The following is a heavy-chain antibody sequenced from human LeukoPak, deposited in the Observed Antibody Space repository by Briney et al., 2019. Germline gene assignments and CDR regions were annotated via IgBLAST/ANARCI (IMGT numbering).Heavy chain of an antibody. CDR3: ARRVMAAVGWFDP. CDR1: GYSFTSYW. V-gene: IGHV5-51*01. J-gene: IGHJ5*02. Sequence: GESLKISCKGSGYSFTSYWIGWARQLPGKGLEWMGIIYPGDSDTRYSPSFQGQVTISADKSISTAYLQWSSLKASDTAMYYCARRVMAAVGWFDPWGQGTLVTVSS. CDR2: IYPGDSDT. D-gene: IGHD2-21*01.